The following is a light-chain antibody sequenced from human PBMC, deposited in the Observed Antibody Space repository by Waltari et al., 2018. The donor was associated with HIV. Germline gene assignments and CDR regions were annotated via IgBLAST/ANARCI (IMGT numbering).Light chain of an antibody. CDR3: SSYSGSDTLVV. CDR2: EVS. J-gene: IGLJ2*01. Sequence: HSALTQPASVSGSPGQSITISCTGTSSDIGDYTYVSRYQQRSGKGPKLIIYEVSTRSSGVSLRFSGSKSGNTASLTVSGLQLEDEGDYYCSSYSGSDTLVVFGGGTKLTVL. CDR1: SSDIGDYTY. V-gene: IGLV2-14*01.